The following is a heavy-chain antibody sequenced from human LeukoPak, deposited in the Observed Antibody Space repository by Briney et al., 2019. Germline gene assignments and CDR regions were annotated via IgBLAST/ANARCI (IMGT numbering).Heavy chain of an antibody. V-gene: IGHV1-69*01. CDR3: ARGLHDYSPQQDAFDI. Sequence: SVKVSCKASGGTFSSYAISRVRQAPGQGLEWMGGIIPIFGTANYAQKFQGRVTITADESTSTAYMELSSLRSEDTAVYYCARGLHDYSPQQDAFDIWGQGTMVTVSS. CDR1: GGTFSSYA. D-gene: IGHD4-11*01. CDR2: IIPIFGTA. J-gene: IGHJ3*02.